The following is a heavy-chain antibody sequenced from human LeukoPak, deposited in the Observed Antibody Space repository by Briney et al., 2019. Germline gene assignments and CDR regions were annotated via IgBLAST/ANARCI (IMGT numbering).Heavy chain of an antibody. J-gene: IGHJ4*02. CDR1: GFTFSSYG. Sequence: GGSLRLSCAASGFTFSSYGMHWVRQAPGKGLEWVAFIRYDGSNKYYADSVKGRFTISRDNSKNTLYLQMNSLRAEDTAVYYCARDRWVGATRGTFDYWGQGTLVTVSS. D-gene: IGHD1-26*01. CDR2: IRYDGSNK. CDR3: ARDRWVGATRGTFDY. V-gene: IGHV3-30*02.